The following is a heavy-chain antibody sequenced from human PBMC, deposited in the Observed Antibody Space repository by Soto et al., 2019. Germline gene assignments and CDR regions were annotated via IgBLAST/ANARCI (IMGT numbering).Heavy chain of an antibody. V-gene: IGHV1-58*01. D-gene: IGHD5-18*01. J-gene: IGHJ6*02. Sequence: SVKVSCKASGFTFTSSAAQWVRQARGQRLEWIGWIVVGSGNTNYAQKFQERVTITRDMSTSTAYMELSSLRSEDTAVYYCAADRGGYSYGTSDLYYYYGMDVWGQGTTVTVS. CDR3: AADRGGYSYGTSDLYYYYGMDV. CDR2: IVVGSGNT. CDR1: GFTFTSSA.